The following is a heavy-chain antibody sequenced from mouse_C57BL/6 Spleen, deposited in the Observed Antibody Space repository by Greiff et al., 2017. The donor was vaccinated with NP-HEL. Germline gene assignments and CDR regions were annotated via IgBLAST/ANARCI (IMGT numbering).Heavy chain of an antibody. J-gene: IGHJ3*01. CDR3: AREGPDGYSFAY. CDR1: GYTFTSYW. CDR2: IYPGSGST. D-gene: IGHD2-3*01. V-gene: IGHV1-55*01. Sequence: VQLQQSGAELVKPGASVKMSCKASGYTFTSYWITWVKQRPGQGLEWIGDIYPGSGSTNYNEKFKSKATLTVDTSSSTAYMQLSSLTSEDSAVYYCAREGPDGYSFAYWGQGTLVTVSA.